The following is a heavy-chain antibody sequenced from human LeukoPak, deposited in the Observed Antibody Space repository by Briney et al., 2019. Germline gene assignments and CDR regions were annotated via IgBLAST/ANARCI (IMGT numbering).Heavy chain of an antibody. D-gene: IGHD4-17*01. Sequence: GESLKISCKGSGYSFTNYGIGWVRQMPGKGLEWMGIIYPGDSDTRYRPSFQGQVTISADKSITTAYLQWSSLTASDTAMYYCARGGDYRYFDYWGQGTLVTVSS. CDR1: GYSFTNYG. CDR2: IYPGDSDT. CDR3: ARGGDYRYFDY. J-gene: IGHJ4*02. V-gene: IGHV5-51*01.